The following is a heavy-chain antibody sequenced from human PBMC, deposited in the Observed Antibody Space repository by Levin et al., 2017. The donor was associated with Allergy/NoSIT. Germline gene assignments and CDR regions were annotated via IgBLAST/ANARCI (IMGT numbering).Heavy chain of an antibody. V-gene: IGHV3-30-3*01. J-gene: IGHJ4*02. CDR3: HYGSGRRAVDY. D-gene: IGHD3-10*01. CDR2: ISYDGSNK. CDR1: GFTFSSYA. Sequence: PGGSLRLSCAASGFTFSSYAMHWVRQAPGKGLEWVAVISYDGSNKYYADSVKGRFTISRDNSKNTLYLQMNSLRAEDTAVYYCHYGSGRRAVDYWGQGTLVTVSS.